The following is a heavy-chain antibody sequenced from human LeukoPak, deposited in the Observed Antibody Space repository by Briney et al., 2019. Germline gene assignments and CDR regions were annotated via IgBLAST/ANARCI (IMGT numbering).Heavy chain of an antibody. CDR3: ARDLGLGEFSLG. CDR1: GFTFSSYA. V-gene: IGHV3-23*01. J-gene: IGHJ4*02. CDR2: ITGPGDTT. Sequence: QPGGSLRLSCAASGFTFSSYAMDWVRQAPGKGLEWVSGITGPGDTTYYTDSVKGRFTISRDNSKNTLYLQMNSLRAEDTAVYYCARDLGLGEFSLGGGQGTLVTVSS. D-gene: IGHD3-16*02.